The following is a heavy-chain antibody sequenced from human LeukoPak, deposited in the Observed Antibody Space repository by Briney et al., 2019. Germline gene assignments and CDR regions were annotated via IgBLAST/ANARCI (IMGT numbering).Heavy chain of an antibody. D-gene: IGHD3-16*02. V-gene: IGHV1-3*01. Sequence: GASVKVSCKDSGYTLTSYGISWVRQAPGQRLEWMGWINAGNGNTKYSQKFQGRVTITRDTSASTAYMELSSLTSEDTAVYYCARDYDYLWGSYRANHNYFDYWGQGTLVTVSS. CDR3: ARDYDYLWGSYRANHNYFDY. CDR2: INAGNGNT. CDR1: GYTLTSYG. J-gene: IGHJ4*02.